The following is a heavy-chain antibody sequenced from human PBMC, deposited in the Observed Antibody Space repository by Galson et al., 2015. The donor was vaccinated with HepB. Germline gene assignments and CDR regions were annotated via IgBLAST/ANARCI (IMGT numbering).Heavy chain of an antibody. D-gene: IGHD2-2*01. J-gene: IGHJ6*03. CDR3: ARGPAGYCSSTSCSYYYYYMDV. CDR2: MNPNSGNT. CDR1: GYTFTSYD. V-gene: IGHV1-8*01. Sequence: SVKVSCKASGYTFTSYDINWVRQATGQGLEWMGWMNPNSGNTGYAQKLQGRVTMTRNTSISTAYMELSSLRSEDTAVYYCARGPAGYCSSTSCSYYYYYMDVWGKGTTVTVSS.